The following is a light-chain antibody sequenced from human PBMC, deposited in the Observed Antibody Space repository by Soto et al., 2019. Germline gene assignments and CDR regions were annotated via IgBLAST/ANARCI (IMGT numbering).Light chain of an antibody. CDR1: QTISSNF. CDR3: QQCGSSPWT. Sequence: EIVLTQSPGTLSLSPGEGATLACRASQTISSNFLAWYQQKPGQAPRLLIYGVSIRATGIPDRFSGSGSGKDFTLTISRLEPEDFAVYYCQQCGSSPWTVGQGTTVEIK. J-gene: IGKJ1*01. CDR2: GVS. V-gene: IGKV3-20*01.